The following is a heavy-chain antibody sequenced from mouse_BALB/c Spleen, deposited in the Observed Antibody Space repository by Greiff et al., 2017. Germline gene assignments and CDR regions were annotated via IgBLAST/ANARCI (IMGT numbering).Heavy chain of an antibody. V-gene: IGHV5-12-2*01. Sequence: EVKLVESGGGLVQPGGSLKLSCAASGFTFSSYTMSWVRQTPEKRLEWVAYISNGGGSTYYPDTVKGRFTISRDNAKNTLYLQMSSLKSEDTAMYYCAREGRYDGQAWFAYWGQGTLVTVSA. CDR1: GFTFSSYT. CDR3: AREGRYDGQAWFAY. CDR2: ISNGGGST. D-gene: IGHD2-14*01. J-gene: IGHJ3*01.